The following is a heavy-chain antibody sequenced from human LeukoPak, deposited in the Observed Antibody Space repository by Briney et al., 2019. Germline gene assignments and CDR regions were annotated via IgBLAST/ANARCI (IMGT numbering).Heavy chain of an antibody. V-gene: IGHV4-34*01. J-gene: IGHJ4*02. D-gene: IGHD6-13*01. CDR2: IYHSGST. CDR3: ARGFSSSWYVFDY. Sequence: SETLSLTCAVYGGSFSGYYWSWIRQPPGKGLEWIGYIYHSGSTYYNPSLKSRVTISVDRSKNQFSLKLSSVTAADTAVYYCARGFSSSWYVFDYWGQGTLVTVSS. CDR1: GGSFSGYY.